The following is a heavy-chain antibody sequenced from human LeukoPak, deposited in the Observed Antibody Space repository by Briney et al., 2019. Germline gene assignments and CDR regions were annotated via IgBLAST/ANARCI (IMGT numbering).Heavy chain of an antibody. V-gene: IGHV5-51*01. CDR3: ARGGLFHDESFQH. CDR2: IYPADSDT. J-gene: IGHJ1*01. Sequence: GESLKISCKGSGYSFTNQWIGWVRQMPGKGLEWMGIIYPADSDTRYRPSFQGQVTISVDKSITTAYLQWSSLKASDTAMYYCARGGLFHDESFQHWGQGTLVTVSS. CDR1: GYSFTNQW. D-gene: IGHD3-22*01.